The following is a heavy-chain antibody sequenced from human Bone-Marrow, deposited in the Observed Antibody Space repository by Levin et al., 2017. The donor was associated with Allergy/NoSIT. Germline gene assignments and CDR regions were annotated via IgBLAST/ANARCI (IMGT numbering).Heavy chain of an antibody. Sequence: ASVKVSCKASGYTFTGYYMHWVRQAPGQGLEWMGRINPNSGGTNYAQKFQGRVTMTRDTSISTAYMELSRLRSDDTAVYYCARGRGYSYGSYYFDYWGQGTLVTVSS. CDR2: INPNSGGT. CDR3: ARGRGYSYGSYYFDY. J-gene: IGHJ4*02. CDR1: GYTFTGYY. V-gene: IGHV1-2*06. D-gene: IGHD5-18*01.